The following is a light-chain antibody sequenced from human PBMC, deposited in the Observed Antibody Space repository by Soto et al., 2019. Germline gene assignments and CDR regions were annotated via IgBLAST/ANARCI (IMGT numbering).Light chain of an antibody. CDR2: DAS. J-gene: IGKJ2*02. Sequence: DIQMTQSPSTLSASVGDRVTITCRASQSISSWLAWYQQKPGKAPKLLIYDASSLESGVPSRFSGSGTGTEFSLSISSIQPDDFSTYYCQQYNSYSPSTFGQGTKLEIK. CDR1: QSISSW. CDR3: QQYNSYSPST. V-gene: IGKV1-5*01.